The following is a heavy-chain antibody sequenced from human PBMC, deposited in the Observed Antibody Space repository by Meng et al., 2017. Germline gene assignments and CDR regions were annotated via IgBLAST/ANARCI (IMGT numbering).Heavy chain of an antibody. CDR3: ATRGNPYLDC. J-gene: IGHJ4*02. V-gene: IGHV1-18*01. CDR2: INAYNGYT. CDR1: AHTLSSDG. Sequence: QGQLLQSGSEVKQPGASVKVSCNASAHTLSSDGFAWVRQAPGQGLEWMGWINAYNGYTDYAQKFLGRVTLTTDTSTNTGYMELRSLTSDDTAVYYCATRGNPYLDCWGQGTLVTVSS.